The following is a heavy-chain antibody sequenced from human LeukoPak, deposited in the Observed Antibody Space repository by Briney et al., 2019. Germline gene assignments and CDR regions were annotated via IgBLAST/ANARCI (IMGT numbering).Heavy chain of an antibody. J-gene: IGHJ6*03. CDR3: ARGPPPYDSSGWSPYFYYYYYYMDV. CDR2: MNPNSGNT. Sequence: GASVKVSCKASGYTFTSYDINWVRQATGQGREWMGWMNPNSGNTGYAQKFQGRVTITRNTSISTAYMELSSLRSEDTAVYYCARGPPPYDSSGWSPYFYYYYYYMDVWGKGTTVTVSS. CDR1: GYTFTSYD. V-gene: IGHV1-8*03. D-gene: IGHD6-19*01.